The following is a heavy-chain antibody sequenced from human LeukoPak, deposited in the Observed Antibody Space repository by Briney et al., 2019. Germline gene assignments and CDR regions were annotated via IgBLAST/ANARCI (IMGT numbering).Heavy chain of an antibody. CDR3: ARGHCSSTSCYNFDY. CDR2: INPNSGGT. Sequence: ASVKVSCKASGYTFTGYYMRWVRQAPGQGLEWMGWINPNSGGTNYAQKFQGRVTMTRDTSISTAYMELSRLRSDDTAVYYCARGHCSSTSCYNFDYWGQGTLVTVSS. D-gene: IGHD2-2*01. CDR1: GYTFTGYY. J-gene: IGHJ4*02. V-gene: IGHV1-2*02.